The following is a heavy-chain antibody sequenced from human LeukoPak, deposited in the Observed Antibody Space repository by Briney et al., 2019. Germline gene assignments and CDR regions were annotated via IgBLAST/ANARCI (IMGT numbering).Heavy chain of an antibody. CDR2: IYYSGST. CDR1: GGSISSGDYY. D-gene: IGHD2-2*02. J-gene: IGHJ3*02. V-gene: IGHV4-30-4*08. CDR3: ARGCSSTSCYTRDAFDI. Sequence: PSETLSLTCTVSGGSISSGDYYWSWIRQPPGKGLEWIGYIYYSGSTYYNPSLKSRVTISVDTSKNQFSLKLSSVTAADTAVYYCARGCSSTSCYTRDAFDIWGQGTMVTVPS.